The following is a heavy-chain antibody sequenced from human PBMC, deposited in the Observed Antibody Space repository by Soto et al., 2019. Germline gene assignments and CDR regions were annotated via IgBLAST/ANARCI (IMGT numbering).Heavy chain of an antibody. CDR2: IYYSGST. CDR3: ARDPGGYYYDSSGYYRAGWFDP. Sequence: QVQLQESGPGLVKPSQTLSLTCTVSGGSISSGGYYWSWIRQHPGKGLEWIGYIYYSGSTYYNPSLKSRVTISVDTSKNQFSLKLSSVTAADTAVYYCARDPGGYYYDSSGYYRAGWFDPWGQGTLVTVSS. V-gene: IGHV4-31*03. CDR1: GGSISSGGYY. D-gene: IGHD3-22*01. J-gene: IGHJ5*02.